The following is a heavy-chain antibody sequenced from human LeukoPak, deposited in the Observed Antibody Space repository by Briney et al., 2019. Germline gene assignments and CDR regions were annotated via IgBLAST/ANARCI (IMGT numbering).Heavy chain of an antibody. CDR2: INPNNGGT. J-gene: IGHJ3*02. Sequence: GASVKVSCKASGDTFTVYYLHWVRQAPGQGPEWMGWINPNNGGTNYAQRFQGRVAMTRDASISTAYMELISLRSDDTAVYYCARGGAGGRAFDIWGQGTMVTVSS. CDR1: GDTFTVYY. D-gene: IGHD2-15*01. V-gene: IGHV1-2*02. CDR3: ARGGAGGRAFDI.